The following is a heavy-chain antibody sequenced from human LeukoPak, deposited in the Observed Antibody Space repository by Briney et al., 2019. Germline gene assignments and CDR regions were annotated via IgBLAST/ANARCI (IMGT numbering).Heavy chain of an antibody. V-gene: IGHV3-30*02. CDR3: AKDRYCSSTSCYGGYRFDP. CDR2: IRYDGSNT. D-gene: IGHD2-2*01. J-gene: IGHJ5*02. Sequence: PGGSLRLSCAASGFTFSSYGMHWVRQAPGKGLEWVAFIRYDGSNTYYADSVKGRFTISRDNSKNTLYLQMNSLRAEDTAVYYCAKDRYCSSTSCYGGYRFDPWGQGTLVTVSS. CDR1: GFTFSSYG.